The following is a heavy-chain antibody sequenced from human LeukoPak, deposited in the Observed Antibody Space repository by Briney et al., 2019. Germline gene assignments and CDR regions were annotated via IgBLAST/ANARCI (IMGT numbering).Heavy chain of an antibody. Sequence: TGGSLRLSCAASGFTFSSYAMSWVRQAPGKGLEWVSAISGSGGNTYYADSVKGRFTISRDNSKNTLYLQMNSLRAEDTAVYYCAKEKIAVAGTPVDYWGQGTLVTVSS. J-gene: IGHJ4*02. V-gene: IGHV3-23*01. CDR1: GFTFSSYA. CDR3: AKEKIAVAGTPVDY. CDR2: ISGSGGNT. D-gene: IGHD6-19*01.